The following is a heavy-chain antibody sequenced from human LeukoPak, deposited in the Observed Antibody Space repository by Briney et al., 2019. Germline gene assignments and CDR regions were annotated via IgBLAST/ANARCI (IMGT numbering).Heavy chain of an antibody. CDR2: IYSSGST. D-gene: IGHD2-21*01. J-gene: IGHJ6*03. Sequence: SETLSLTCTVSGGSISSYYWSWIRQPAGKGLEWIGRIYSSGSTNYNPSLKSRVTISVDTSKNQFSLKLSSVTAADTAVYYCARVRGERLPYYYYYMDVWGKGTTVTISS. V-gene: IGHV4-4*07. CDR1: GGSISSYY. CDR3: ARVRGERLPYYYYYMDV.